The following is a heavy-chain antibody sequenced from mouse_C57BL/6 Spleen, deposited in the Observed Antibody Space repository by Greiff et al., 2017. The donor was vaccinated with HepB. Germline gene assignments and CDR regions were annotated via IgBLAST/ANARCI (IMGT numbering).Heavy chain of an antibody. V-gene: IGHV1-12*01. J-gene: IGHJ1*03. CDR1: GYTFTSYN. Sequence: LQQSGAELVRPGASVKMSCKASGYTFTSYNMHWVKQTPRQGLEWIGAIYPGNGDTSYNQKFKGKATLTVDKSSSTAYMQLSSLTSEDSAVYFCAKGGYDYDHWYFDVWGTGTTVTVSS. CDR3: AKGGYDYDHWYFDV. CDR2: IYPGNGDT. D-gene: IGHD2-4*01.